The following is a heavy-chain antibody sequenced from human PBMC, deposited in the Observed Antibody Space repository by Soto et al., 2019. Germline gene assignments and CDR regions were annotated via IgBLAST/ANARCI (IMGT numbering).Heavy chain of an antibody. J-gene: IGHJ3*02. CDR2: IYDSGST. Sequence: PSETLSLTCTVSGGSISSYYWTWIRQSPGKGLEWIGYIYDSGSTNYNPSLKSRVTISVDTSKNQFSLNLSSVTAADTAVYYCARDGGRIAATGSRYAFDIWGHGTMVTVS. V-gene: IGHV4-59*01. D-gene: IGHD6-13*01. CDR3: ARDGGRIAATGSRYAFDI. CDR1: GGSISSYY.